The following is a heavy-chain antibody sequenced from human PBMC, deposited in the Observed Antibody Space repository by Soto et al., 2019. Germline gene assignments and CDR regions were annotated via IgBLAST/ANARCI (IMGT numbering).Heavy chain of an antibody. Sequence: PGESLKISCKDSGFSFASSWIGWVRQMPGKGLEWMGVIYPGDSDTRYSPSFQGQVTISADKPISTAYLQWSSLKASDTAMYYCARGDYRVLEFWGQGTLVTVSS. CDR1: GFSFASSW. D-gene: IGHD4-4*01. J-gene: IGHJ4*02. CDR3: ARGDYRVLEF. CDR2: IYPGDSDT. V-gene: IGHV5-51*01.